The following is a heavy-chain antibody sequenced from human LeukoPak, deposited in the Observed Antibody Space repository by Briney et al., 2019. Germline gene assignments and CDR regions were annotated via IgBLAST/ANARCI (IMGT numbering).Heavy chain of an antibody. CDR2: ISGNGGST. Sequence: GGSLRLSCSASGFTFSRYAMHWVRQASGKGLDYVSAISGNGGSTYYADSVKGRFTISRDNSKDTLYLQINSLRDEDTAVYYCARRWLGDPYGMDVWGQGTTVSVSS. D-gene: IGHD3-10*01. CDR3: ARRWLGDPYGMDV. CDR1: GFTFSRYA. V-gene: IGHV3-64*04. J-gene: IGHJ6*02.